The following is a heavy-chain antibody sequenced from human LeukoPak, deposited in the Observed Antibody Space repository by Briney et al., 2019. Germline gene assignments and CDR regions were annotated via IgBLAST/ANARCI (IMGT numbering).Heavy chain of an antibody. CDR2: IYHSGST. CDR3: ARPNGDYDDAFDI. D-gene: IGHD4-17*01. Sequence: SETLSLTCTVSGDSISTSTYYWGWIRQPPGKGLEWIGSIYHSGSTYYNPSLKSRVTISVDTSKNQFSLKLSSVTAADTAVYYCARPNGDYDDAFDIWGQGTMVTVSS. V-gene: IGHV4-39*07. J-gene: IGHJ3*02. CDR1: GDSISTSTYY.